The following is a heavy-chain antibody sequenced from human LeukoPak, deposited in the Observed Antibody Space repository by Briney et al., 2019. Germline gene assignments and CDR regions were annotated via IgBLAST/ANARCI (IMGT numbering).Heavy chain of an antibody. V-gene: IGHV1-8*01. CDR2: MNPNSGNT. J-gene: IGHJ6*02. CDR1: GYTFTSYD. Sequence: ASVKVSCKASGYTFTSYDINWVRQATGQGLEWMGWMNPNSGNTGYAQKFQGRVTTTRNTSISTAYMELSSLRSEDTAVYYCARERSYPTDYYYYGMDVWGQGTTVTVSS. D-gene: IGHD3-16*02. CDR3: ARERSYPTDYYYYGMDV.